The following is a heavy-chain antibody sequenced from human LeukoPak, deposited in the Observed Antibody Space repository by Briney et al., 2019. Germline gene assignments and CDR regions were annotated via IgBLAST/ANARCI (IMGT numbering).Heavy chain of an antibody. CDR1: GFTFSSYG. J-gene: IGHJ4*02. CDR3: AKETGRWELE. Sequence: GGSLRLSCAASGFTFSSYGMHWVRQAPGKGLEWVAVISNDGSNKYYADSVKGRFTISRDNSKNTLYLQMNSLRAEDTAVYYCAKETGRWELEWGQGTLVTVSS. D-gene: IGHD1-26*01. V-gene: IGHV3-30*18. CDR2: ISNDGSNK.